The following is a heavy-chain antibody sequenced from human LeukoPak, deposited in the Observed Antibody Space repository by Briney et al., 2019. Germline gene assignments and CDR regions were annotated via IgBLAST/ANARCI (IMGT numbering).Heavy chain of an antibody. CDR3: ANGGTYSSGP. D-gene: IGHD3-22*01. CDR1: GFTFSNSW. Sequence: PGGSLRLSCAASGFTFSNSWMSWVRQAPGKGLEWVATIRPDGSAQYYVDSVKGRFTISRDSAKNSLFLQINSLRAEGTAVYYCANGGTYSSGPWGQGTLVTVSS. V-gene: IGHV3-7*01. J-gene: IGHJ5*02. CDR2: IRPDGSAQ.